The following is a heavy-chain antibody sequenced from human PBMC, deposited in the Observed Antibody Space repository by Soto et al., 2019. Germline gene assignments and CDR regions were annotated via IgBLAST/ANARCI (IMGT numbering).Heavy chain of an antibody. Sequence: QVQLQQWGAGLLKPSETLSPTCAVYGGSFSGYYWSWIRQPPGKGLEWIGEINHSGSTNYNPSLKSRVTISVDTSKNQFSLKLSSVTAADTAVYYCARVVVVPAARTYYYGMDVWGQGTTVTVSS. CDR1: GGSFSGYY. V-gene: IGHV4-34*01. D-gene: IGHD2-2*01. CDR3: ARVVVVPAARTYYYGMDV. CDR2: INHSGST. J-gene: IGHJ6*02.